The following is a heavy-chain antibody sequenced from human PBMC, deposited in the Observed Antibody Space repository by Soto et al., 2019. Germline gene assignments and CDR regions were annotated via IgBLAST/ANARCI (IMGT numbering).Heavy chain of an antibody. J-gene: IGHJ4*02. CDR1: GFTFSGYW. CDR3: ARELASYNDY. Sequence: EVQLVESGGGLVQPGGSLRLSCVASGFTFSGYWMHWVRQAPGKGLVWVSRIDGDGSRTNYADSVKGRFTISRDNAKNTLYLQMNSLRAEDTAVYYGARELASYNDYWGQGTLVTVSS. D-gene: IGHD1-1*01. V-gene: IGHV3-74*01. CDR2: IDGDGSRT.